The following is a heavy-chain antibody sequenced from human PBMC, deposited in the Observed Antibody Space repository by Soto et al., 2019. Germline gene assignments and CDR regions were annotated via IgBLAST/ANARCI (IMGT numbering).Heavy chain of an antibody. CDR1: GFTFSSYS. D-gene: IGHD6-19*01. CDR2: ISSSSSYI. CDR3: ARDGVAVVTLSPMDV. Sequence: TGGSLRLSCAASGFTFSSYSMNWVRQAPGKGLEWVSSISSSSSYIYYADSVKGRFTISRDNAKNSLYLQMNSLRAEDTAVYYCARDGVAVVTLSPMDVWGQGTTVTVSS. V-gene: IGHV3-21*01. J-gene: IGHJ6*02.